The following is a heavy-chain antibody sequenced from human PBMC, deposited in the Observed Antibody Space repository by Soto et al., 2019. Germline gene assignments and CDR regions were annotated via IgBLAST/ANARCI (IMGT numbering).Heavy chain of an antibody. J-gene: IGHJ5*02. V-gene: IGHV1-8*01. CDR1: GYTFGNND. CDR3: ARMATSGTLNWFDP. Sequence: ASVKVSFKACGYTFGNNDISWLRQATGQGLEWMGWMNPNSGNTGYAQKFQGRVSMTRNTSITTAYLELSSLRSDDTAIYYCARMATSGTLNWFDPWGQGTLVTVSS. CDR2: MNPNSGNT.